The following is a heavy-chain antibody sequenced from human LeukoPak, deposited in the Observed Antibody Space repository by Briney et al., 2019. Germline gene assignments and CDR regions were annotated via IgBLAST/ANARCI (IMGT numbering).Heavy chain of an antibody. D-gene: IGHD5-12*01. CDR3: AKGSDYDPPYYYYHMDV. CDR1: GFTFNNYG. V-gene: IGHV3-23*01. J-gene: IGHJ6*03. Sequence: GGTLRLSCAASGFTFNNYGMNWVRQAPGKGLGWVSGISGGGGSTYYADSVKGRFTISRDNSKNTLYLQMNSLRAEDTAVYYCAKGSDYDPPYYYYHMDVWGKGTTVTISS. CDR2: ISGGGGST.